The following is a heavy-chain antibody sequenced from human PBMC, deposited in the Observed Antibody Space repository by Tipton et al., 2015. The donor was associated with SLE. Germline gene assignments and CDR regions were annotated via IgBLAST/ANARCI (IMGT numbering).Heavy chain of an antibody. CDR2: TYYRSKWYN. Sequence: GLVKPSQTLSLTCAISGDSVSSNSAAWNWIRQSPSRGLEWLGRTYYRSKWYNDYAVSEKTRITINADTSRNQFSLQLNSVTPEDAAEYYCASQTTKWDTSPGPFEIWGQGTMVTVSS. CDR3: ASQTTKWDTSPGPFEI. J-gene: IGHJ3*02. V-gene: IGHV6-1*01. D-gene: IGHD1-1*01. CDR1: GDSVSSNSAA.